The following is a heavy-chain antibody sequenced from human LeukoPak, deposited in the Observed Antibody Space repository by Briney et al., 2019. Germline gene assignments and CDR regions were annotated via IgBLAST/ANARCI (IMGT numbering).Heavy chain of an antibody. J-gene: IGHJ5*02. Sequence: GSLRLSCTASGFTFGDYAMSWVRQAPGKGLEWVGFIRSKAYDGTTEYAASVKGRFTISRDDSKSIAYLQMNSLKTEDTAVYYCTRFFGGNPSRWFDPWGQGTLVTVSS. D-gene: IGHD4-23*01. CDR3: TRFFGGNPSRWFDP. CDR2: IRSKAYDGTT. V-gene: IGHV3-49*04. CDR1: GFTFGDYA.